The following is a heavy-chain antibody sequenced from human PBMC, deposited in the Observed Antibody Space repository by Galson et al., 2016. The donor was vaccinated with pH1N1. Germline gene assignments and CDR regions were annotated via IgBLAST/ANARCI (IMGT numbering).Heavy chain of an antibody. Sequence: QSGAEVKKPGESLKISCKGSGYIFSTFWIGWVRQMPGKGLEWMGIVYPGDSDTRYNPSFKGQVTISVGKSISTAYLQWSSLKASDSAIYFCARHQSSSDDYFFYNMDVWGQGTTVTVSS. CDR1: GYIFSTFW. CDR3: ARHQSSSDDYFFYNMDV. V-gene: IGHV5-51*01. D-gene: IGHD6-6*01. J-gene: IGHJ6*02. CDR2: VYPGDSDT.